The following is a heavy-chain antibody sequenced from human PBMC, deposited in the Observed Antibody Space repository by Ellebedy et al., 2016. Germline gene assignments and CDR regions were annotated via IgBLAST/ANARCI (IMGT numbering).Heavy chain of an antibody. CDR3: ARDGVDSSGFSADFDY. CDR1: GYTFTSHG. D-gene: IGHD3-22*01. Sequence: ASVKVSCKASGYTFTSHGITWVRQAPGQGLEWMGWISGYNDNTNYAQRLQGRVIMTTDTSTNTAYMELRSLRSDDTAVYYCARDGVDSSGFSADFDYWGQGTLVTVSS. CDR2: ISGYNDNT. J-gene: IGHJ4*02. V-gene: IGHV1-18*04.